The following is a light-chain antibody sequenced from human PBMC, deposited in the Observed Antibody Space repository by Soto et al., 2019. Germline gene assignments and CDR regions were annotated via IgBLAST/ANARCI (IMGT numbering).Light chain of an antibody. Sequence: DTVLSQSPSTLSLSPGERATLSCRASQNVSNYLAWYQQKPGQAPRLLIYDASNRATGIPARFNGSGSGTDFTLTISSLESEDFAVYYCQQRANWPPVTFGQGTRLEIK. J-gene: IGKJ5*01. CDR1: QNVSNY. V-gene: IGKV3-11*01. CDR2: DAS. CDR3: QQRANWPPVT.